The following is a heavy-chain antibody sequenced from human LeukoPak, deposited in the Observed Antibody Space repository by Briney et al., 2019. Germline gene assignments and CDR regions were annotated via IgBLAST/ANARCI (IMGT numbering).Heavy chain of an antibody. CDR3: ARGWDYYGSGSHHWFDP. CDR1: GYTFTSYD. J-gene: IGHJ5*02. V-gene: IGHV1-8*01. CDR2: MNPNSGNT. Sequence: ASVKVSCMASGYTFTSYDINWVRQATGQGLEWMGWMNPNSGNTGYAQKFQGRVTMPSNTSISTAYMERSSQRSQDTAVYYCARGWDYYGSGSHHWFDPWGQGTLVTVSS. D-gene: IGHD3-10*01.